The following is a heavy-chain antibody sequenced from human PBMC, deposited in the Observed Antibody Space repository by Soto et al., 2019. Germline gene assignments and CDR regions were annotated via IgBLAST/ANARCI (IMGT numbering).Heavy chain of an antibody. J-gene: IGHJ6*02. D-gene: IGHD6-13*01. V-gene: IGHV5-51*01. CDR1: GYKFTIYW. CDR3: TRPGFSSSWYRMDV. Sequence: PGESLKISCKGSGYKFTIYWIGWVRQTPGKGLEWMGVIYPDDSDTTYSPSFQGQVTISADKSISTAYLQWESLKASDTAMYYCTRPGFSSSWYRMDVWGQGTTVTVSS. CDR2: IYPDDSDT.